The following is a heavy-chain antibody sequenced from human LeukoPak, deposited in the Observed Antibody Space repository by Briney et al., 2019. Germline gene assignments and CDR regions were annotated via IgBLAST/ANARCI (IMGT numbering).Heavy chain of an antibody. CDR2: IIPIFGTA. D-gene: IGHD3-22*01. J-gene: IGHJ4*02. Sequence: SVKVSCKASGGTFSSYAISWVRQAPGQGLEWMGRIIPIFGTANYAQKFQGRVTITTDESTSTAYMKLSSLRSEDTAVYYCARQGVQPSYYDSSGTGLYFDYWGQGTLVTVSS. CDR1: GGTFSSYA. V-gene: IGHV1-69*05. CDR3: ARQGVQPSYYDSSGTGLYFDY.